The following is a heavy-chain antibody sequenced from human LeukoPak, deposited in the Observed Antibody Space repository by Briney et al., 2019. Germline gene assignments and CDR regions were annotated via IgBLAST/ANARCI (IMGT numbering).Heavy chain of an antibody. CDR1: GFTLSDYS. CDR3: ASSLNTVMVSPYYLEY. J-gene: IGHJ4*02. Sequence: PGGSLRLSCAASGFTLSDYSTTWVRQAPGQGLEWISFLTSGGVSAFYADSVRGRFTVSRDDARNSLSLYMNTLRADDTAVYYCASSLNTVMVSPYYLEYWGPGTLVTVSS. CDR2: LTSGGVSA. D-gene: IGHD5-18*01. V-gene: IGHV3-11*04.